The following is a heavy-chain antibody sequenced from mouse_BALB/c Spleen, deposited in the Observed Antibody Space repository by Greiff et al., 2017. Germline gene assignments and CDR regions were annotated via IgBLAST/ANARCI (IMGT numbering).Heavy chain of an antibody. CDR2: IYPGDGDT. CDR1: GYTFTSYW. V-gene: IGHV1-87*01. J-gene: IGHJ2*01. D-gene: IGHD2-1*01. Sequence: QVQLKESGAELARPGASVKLSCKASGYTFTSYWMQWVKQRPGQGLEWIGAIYPGDGDTRYTQKFKGKATLTADKSSSTAYMQLSSLASEDSAVYYCARKDYGNFYFDYWGQGTTLTVSS. CDR3: ARKDYGNFYFDY.